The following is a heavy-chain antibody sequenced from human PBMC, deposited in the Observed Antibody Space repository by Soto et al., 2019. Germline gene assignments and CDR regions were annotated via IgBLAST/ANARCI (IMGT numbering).Heavy chain of an antibody. CDR2: TSSSSSYI. CDR1: GFTFSSYS. J-gene: IGHJ6*02. V-gene: IGHV3-21*01. CDR3: ARGATDYYYYYGMDV. Sequence: GGSLRLSCAASGFTFSSYSMNWVRQGPGKGLEWVSSTSSSSSYIYYAESVKGRFTISRDNAKNSLYLQMNSLRAEDTAVYYCARGATDYYYYYGMDVWGQGTTVTVSS. D-gene: IGHD1-26*01.